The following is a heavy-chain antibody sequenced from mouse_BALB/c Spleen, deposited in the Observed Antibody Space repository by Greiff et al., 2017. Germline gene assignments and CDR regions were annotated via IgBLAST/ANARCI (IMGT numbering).Heavy chain of an antibody. V-gene: IGHV14-3*02. CDR3: ASAYDYDEDYYAMDD. D-gene: IGHD2-4*01. J-gene: IGHJ4*01. CDR1: GFNIKDTY. Sequence: EVQLQESGAELVKPGASVKLSCTASGFNIKDTYMHWVKQRPEQGLEWIGRIDPANGNTKYDPKFQGKATITADTSSNTAYLQLSSLTSEDTAVYYCASAYDYDEDYYAMDDWGQGTSVTVSS. CDR2: IDPANGNT.